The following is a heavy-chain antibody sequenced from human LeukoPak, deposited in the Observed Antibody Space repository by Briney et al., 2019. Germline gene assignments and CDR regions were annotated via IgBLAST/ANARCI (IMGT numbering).Heavy chain of an antibody. V-gene: IGHV4-38-2*02. D-gene: IGHD2-2*01. CDR2: IYHNGGA. CDR1: GYSINNGYQ. J-gene: IGHJ5*02. Sequence: PSETLSLTCAVSGYSINNGYQWAWIRQSPGRGLEWIGSIYHNGGALYNPSLRSRVVISVDTSNNQFSLRLSSVTVADTAVYYCARDPRWLTPDCTSTSCYENYFDPWGRGTLVTVSS. CDR3: ARDPRWLTPDCTSTSCYENYFDP.